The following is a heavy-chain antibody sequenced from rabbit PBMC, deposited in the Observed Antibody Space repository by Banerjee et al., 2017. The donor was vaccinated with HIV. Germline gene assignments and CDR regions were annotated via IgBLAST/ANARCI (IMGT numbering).Heavy chain of an antibody. CDR3: ARDAGYARLDL. Sequence: QSLEESGGDLVKPGASLTLTCTASGFSFSSNAMCWVRQAPGKGLESIACIYAGTSSSTWYASWAKGRFTTSKTSSTTVTLQMTSLTAADTATYFCARDAGYARLDLWGPGTLVTVS. V-gene: IGHV1S40*01. CDR2: IYAGTSSST. J-gene: IGHJ3*01. D-gene: IGHD6-1*01. CDR1: GFSFSSNA.